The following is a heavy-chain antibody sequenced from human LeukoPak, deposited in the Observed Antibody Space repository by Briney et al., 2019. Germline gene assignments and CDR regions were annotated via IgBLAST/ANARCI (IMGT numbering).Heavy chain of an antibody. V-gene: IGHV1-69*04. D-gene: IGHD5-24*01. CDR1: GGTFSSYT. Sequence: SVKDSCKASGGTFSSYTISWVRQAAGRGLEWMGRIISILGIANYAQKFQGRVTITADKSTSTAYMELSSLRSEDTAVYYCAREVDVRDVYNLDYWGQGTLVTVSS. CDR2: IISILGIA. CDR3: AREVDVRDVYNLDY. J-gene: IGHJ4*02.